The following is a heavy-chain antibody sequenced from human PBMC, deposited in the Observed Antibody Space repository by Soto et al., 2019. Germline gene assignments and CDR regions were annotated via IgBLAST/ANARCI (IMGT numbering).Heavy chain of an antibody. CDR2: IDPSDSYT. Sequence: GEALKNSCNGSGYSLTSYCISWVRQMPGKGLEWMGRIDPSDSYTNYSPSFQGHVTISADKSISTAYLQWSSLKASDTAMYYCARHRIAAAGNDYYYRMAVRGQRTSVSGS. CDR1: GYSLTSYC. V-gene: IGHV5-10-1*01. D-gene: IGHD6-13*01. CDR3: ARHRIAAAGNDYYYRMAV. J-gene: IGHJ6*02.